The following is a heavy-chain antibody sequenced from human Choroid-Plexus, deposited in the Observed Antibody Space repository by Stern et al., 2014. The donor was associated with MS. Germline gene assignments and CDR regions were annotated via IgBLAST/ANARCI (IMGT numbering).Heavy chain of an antibody. J-gene: IGHJ2*01. D-gene: IGHD2/OR15-2a*01. CDR1: GFPFGSWA. CDR2: VSYDGSNK. CDR3: AKDRQYLTYF. V-gene: IGHV3-30*18. Sequence: VHLVESGGGVVQPGRPLRLSCVASGFPFGSWATHWVRQAPGKGLEWVAGVSYDGSNKYYADSVKGRFTISRDNSQNTLYMQMSSLRPEDTAVYYCAKDRQYLTYF.